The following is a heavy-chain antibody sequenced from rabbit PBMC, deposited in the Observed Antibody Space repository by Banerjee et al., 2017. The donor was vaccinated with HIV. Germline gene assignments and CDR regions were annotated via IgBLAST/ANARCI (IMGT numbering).Heavy chain of an antibody. Sequence: QSLEESGGDLVKPGASLTLTCTASGFSFSSSYYMCWVRQAPGKGLEWIGCIYTGSSGSTYYASWAKGRFTISKTSSTTVTLQMTSLTAADTATYFCARWDYIDGYATYLWGPGTLVTVS. CDR3: ARWDYIDGYATYL. D-gene: IGHD6-1*01. CDR2: IYTGSSGST. CDR1: GFSFSSSYY. J-gene: IGHJ4*01. V-gene: IGHV1S40*01.